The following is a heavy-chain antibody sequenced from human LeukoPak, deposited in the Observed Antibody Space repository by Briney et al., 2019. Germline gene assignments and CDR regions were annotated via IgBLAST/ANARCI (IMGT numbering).Heavy chain of an antibody. Sequence: PSETLSLTCTVSGGSISSGDYYWSWIRQRPGAGLEWIGYIYYSGSTYYNPSLKSRVTISVDTSKNQFSLNLNSVTAADTAVYYCASGREITATLPYWGQGTLDTVSS. CDR3: ASGREITATLPY. J-gene: IGHJ4*02. CDR1: GGSISSGDYY. D-gene: IGHD1-20*01. CDR2: IYYSGST. V-gene: IGHV4-31*03.